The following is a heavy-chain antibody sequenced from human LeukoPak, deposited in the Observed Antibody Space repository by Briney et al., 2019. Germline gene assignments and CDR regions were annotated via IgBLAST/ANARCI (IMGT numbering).Heavy chain of an antibody. CDR2: IYYSGST. J-gene: IGHJ3*02. Sequence: SETLSLTCTVSGGSISRYYWSWIRQPPGKGLEWIGYIYYSGSTNYNPSLKSRVTISVDTSKNQFSLKLSSVTAADTAVYYCARDPHCSSTSCYTTAFDIWGQGTMVTVSS. CDR1: GGSISRYY. CDR3: ARDPHCSSTSCYTTAFDI. D-gene: IGHD2-2*02. V-gene: IGHV4-59*01.